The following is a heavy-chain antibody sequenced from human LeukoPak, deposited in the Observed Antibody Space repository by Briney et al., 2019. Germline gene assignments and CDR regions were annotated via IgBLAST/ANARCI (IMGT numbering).Heavy chain of an antibody. CDR3: ARHGHRLEYDSPGVDS. V-gene: IGHV4-39*01. J-gene: IGHJ4*02. Sequence: SETLSLTCTVSGGSIDSGPYFWGWMRQPPGECLEWVGSFFYSGATYYNPSLKGRVAVSVDSSKKQFSLKLNSVTAADTAVYFCARHGHRLEYDSPGVDSWGQGTLVTVSS. D-gene: IGHD3-22*01. CDR2: FFYSGAT. CDR1: GGSIDSGPYF.